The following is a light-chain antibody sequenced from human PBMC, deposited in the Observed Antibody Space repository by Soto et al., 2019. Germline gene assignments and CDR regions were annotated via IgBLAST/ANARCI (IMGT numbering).Light chain of an antibody. CDR1: QGIRNG. CDR2: IAS. J-gene: IGKJ1*01. Sequence: IQMTQSPSSLSASLGARVTLTCRASQGIRNGVGWYQQKPGKDPKRLIYIASRLESGVPSRFSGSGFGTEFTLTISGLQPEDFATYYCLQHYNYPWTFGQGTKVDNK. V-gene: IGKV1-17*01. CDR3: LQHYNYPWT.